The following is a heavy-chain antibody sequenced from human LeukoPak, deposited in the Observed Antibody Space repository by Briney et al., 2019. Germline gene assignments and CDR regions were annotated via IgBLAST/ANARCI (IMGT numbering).Heavy chain of an antibody. D-gene: IGHD4-17*01. V-gene: IGHV3-30*02. J-gene: IGHJ4*02. CDR1: GFTFSSYG. CDR2: IRYDGSNK. Sequence: PGGSLRLSCAASGFTFSSYGMHWVRQAPGKGLEWVAFIRYDGSNKYYADSVKGRFTISRDNSKNTLYLQMNSLRAEDTAVYYCAKDQTTVTIGYFDYWGQGTLVTVSS. CDR3: AKDQTTVTIGYFDY.